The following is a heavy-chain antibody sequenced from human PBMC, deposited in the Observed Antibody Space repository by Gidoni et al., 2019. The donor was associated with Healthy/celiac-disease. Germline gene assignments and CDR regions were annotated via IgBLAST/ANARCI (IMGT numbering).Heavy chain of an antibody. CDR2: IYTSGST. V-gene: IGHV4-61*02. Sequence: QVQLQESGPGLVKPSQTLSLTCTVSGGSISSGCYYWSWIRQPAGKGLEWIGRIYTSGSTNYNPSLKSRVTISVDTSKNQFSLKLSSVTAADTAVYYCARDAAIQLWFVFDYWGQGTLVTVSS. CDR1: GGSISSGCYY. J-gene: IGHJ4*02. D-gene: IGHD5-18*01. CDR3: ARDAAIQLWFVFDY.